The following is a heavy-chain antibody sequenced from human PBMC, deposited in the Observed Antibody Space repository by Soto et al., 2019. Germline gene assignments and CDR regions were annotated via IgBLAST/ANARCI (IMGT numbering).Heavy chain of an antibody. CDR2: INGRADIT. CDR3: ARDGTPVLRFLEWLSNGMDV. V-gene: IGHV3-23*01. CDR1: GFTFSSYD. J-gene: IGHJ6*02. Sequence: GGSLRLSCAASGFTFSSYDMTWFRQAPGEGLEWVSIINGRADITYYADSVKGRFTISRDNSKNTLYLQMNSLRAEDTAVYYCARDGTPVLRFLEWLSNGMDVWGQGTTVTVSS. D-gene: IGHD3-3*01.